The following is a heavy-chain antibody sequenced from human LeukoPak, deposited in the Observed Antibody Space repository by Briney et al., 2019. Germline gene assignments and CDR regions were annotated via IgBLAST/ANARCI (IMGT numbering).Heavy chain of an antibody. CDR1: GFTFSNAW. V-gene: IGHV3-15*01. CDR2: IKSKTDGGTT. CDR3: TAPSYGIHYYYYYYMDV. J-gene: IGHJ6*03. D-gene: IGHD5-18*01. Sequence: PRGSLRLSCAASGFTFSNAWMSWVRQAPGKGLEWVGRIKSKTDGGTTDYAAPVKGRFTISRDDSKNTLYLQMNSLKTEDTAVYYRTAPSYGIHYYYYYYMDVWGKGTTVTVSS.